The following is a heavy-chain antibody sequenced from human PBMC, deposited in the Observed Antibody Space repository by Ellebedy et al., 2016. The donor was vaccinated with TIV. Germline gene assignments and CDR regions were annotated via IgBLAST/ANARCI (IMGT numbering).Heavy chain of an antibody. CDR1: GGPVSSTRYY. CDR3: ARTDPWQPIDD. J-gene: IGHJ4*02. D-gene: IGHD2-21*02. Sequence: MPSETLSPTCSVPGGPVSSTRYYGSSIRQPPEKGLEYIWSVFYSGSPYYNPSFKSRVSLSADTSKHQFSLNLRNVTAADTAVYYCARTDPWQPIDDWGQGILVSVSS. CDR2: VFYSGSP. V-gene: IGHV4-39*01.